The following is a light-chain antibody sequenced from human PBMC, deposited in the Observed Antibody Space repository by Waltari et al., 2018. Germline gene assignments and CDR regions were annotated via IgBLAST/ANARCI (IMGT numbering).Light chain of an antibody. CDR3: QHYLRLPVT. CDR2: GAS. V-gene: IGKV3-20*01. J-gene: IGKJ1*01. Sequence: EIVLTQSPGTLSLSLGERATVSCRDSQSVSRALAWYQQKPGQAPRLLIYGASTRATGIPDRFSGSGSGTDFSLTSSRLGPDDFAVYYCQHYLRLPVTFGQGTTVEI. CDR1: QSVSRA.